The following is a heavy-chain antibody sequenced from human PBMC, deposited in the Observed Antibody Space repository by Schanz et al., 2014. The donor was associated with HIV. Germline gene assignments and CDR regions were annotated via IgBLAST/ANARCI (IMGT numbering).Heavy chain of an antibody. CDR1: GFTFNSYG. CDR3: ARDRHYYDSKYLGKGNYYYYYGMDV. CDR2: ISYDGTKK. D-gene: IGHD3-22*01. Sequence: QVQLVESGGGVVQPGRSLRVSCAASGFTFNSYGMHWVRQAPGKGLEWVAVISYDGTKKHYADSVKGRFTISRDNSKNSLSLLIKSLRAEDTAMYYCARDRHYYDSKYLGKGNYYYYYGMDVWGQGTTVTVSS. V-gene: IGHV3-30*03. J-gene: IGHJ6*02.